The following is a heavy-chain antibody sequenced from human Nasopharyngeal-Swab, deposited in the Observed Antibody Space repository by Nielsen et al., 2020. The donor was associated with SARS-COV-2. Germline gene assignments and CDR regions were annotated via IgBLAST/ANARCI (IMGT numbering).Heavy chain of an antibody. Sequence: SAKVSCKASGGTFSSYAISWVRQAPGQGLEWMGGIIPIFGTANYAQKFQGRVTITADKSTSTAYMELSSLRSEDTAVYYCATDGSGATAYYYYGMDVWGQGTTVTVSS. CDR3: ATDGSGATAYYYYGMDV. D-gene: IGHD1-26*01. V-gene: IGHV1-69*06. J-gene: IGHJ6*02. CDR2: IIPIFGTA. CDR1: GGTFSSYA.